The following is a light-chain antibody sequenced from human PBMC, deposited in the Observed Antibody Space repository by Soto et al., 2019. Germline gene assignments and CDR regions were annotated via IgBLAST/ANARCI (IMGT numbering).Light chain of an antibody. CDR1: QIISSNY. V-gene: IGKV3-20*01. CDR2: GAS. J-gene: IGKJ1*01. CDR3: QQYGSLSWT. Sequence: DIVLTQSPGTLSLSPGERATLSCRASQIISSNYLGWYQQRPGQAPRLLIYGASTRATGIPDRFSGSGSGTDFTLTISRLEPEDFAVYYCQQYGSLSWTF.